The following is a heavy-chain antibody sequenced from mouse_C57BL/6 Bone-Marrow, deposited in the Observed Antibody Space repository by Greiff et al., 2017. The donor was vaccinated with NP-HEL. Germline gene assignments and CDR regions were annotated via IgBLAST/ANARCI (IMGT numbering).Heavy chain of an antibody. D-gene: IGHD6-1*01. V-gene: IGHV1-19*01. CDR1: GYTFTDYY. CDR2: INPYNGGT. J-gene: IGHJ2*01. Sequence: EVKLQQSGPVLVKPGASVKMSCKASGYTFTDYYMNWVKQSHGKSLEWIGVINPYNGGTSYNQKFKGKATLTVDKSSSTAYMELNSLTSEDSAVYYCARRVPLWDYWGQGNPLTGSS. CDR3: ARRVPLWDY.